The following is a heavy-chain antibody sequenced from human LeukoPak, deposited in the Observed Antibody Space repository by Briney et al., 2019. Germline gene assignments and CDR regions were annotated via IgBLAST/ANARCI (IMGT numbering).Heavy chain of an antibody. J-gene: IGHJ3*02. CDR2: IYSGGST. V-gene: IGHV3-66*01. D-gene: IGHD6-19*01. CDR1: GFTVSSNY. CDR3: AREPYSSGWDDAFDI. Sequence: GGSLRLSCAASGFTVSSNYMSWVRQAPGKGLEGVSVIYSGGSTYYADSVKGRFTISRDNSKNTLYLQMNSLRAEDTAVYYCAREPYSSGWDDAFDIWGQGTMVTVSS.